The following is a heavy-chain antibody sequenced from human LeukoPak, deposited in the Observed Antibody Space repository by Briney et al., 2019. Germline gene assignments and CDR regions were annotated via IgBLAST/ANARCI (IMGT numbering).Heavy chain of an antibody. D-gene: IGHD3-22*01. V-gene: IGHV3-23*01. CDR1: GFTFSSYA. Sequence: GGSLRLSCAASGFTFSSYAMNWARQAPGKGLEWVSTITGSGGDTYYADSVKGRFTISRDNSKNTLYLQMNSLRAEDTAIYYCAKGPYVGGGYHFDSWGQGSLVTVSS. CDR3: AKGPYVGGGYHFDS. CDR2: ITGSGGDT. J-gene: IGHJ4*02.